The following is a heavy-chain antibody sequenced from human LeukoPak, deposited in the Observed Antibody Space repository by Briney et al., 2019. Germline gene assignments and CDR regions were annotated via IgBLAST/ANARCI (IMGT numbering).Heavy chain of an antibody. Sequence: PGGSLRLSCAASGFTFSAYEMNWVRQAPGKGLEPVSYISGSGNSISYADSVRGRFTISRDNAKNSLFLQMNSLRVEDTAVYYCAELGITMIGGVWGKGTTVTISS. J-gene: IGHJ6*04. D-gene: IGHD3-10*02. CDR3: AELGITMIGGV. CDR2: ISGSGNSI. CDR1: GFTFSAYE. V-gene: IGHV3-48*03.